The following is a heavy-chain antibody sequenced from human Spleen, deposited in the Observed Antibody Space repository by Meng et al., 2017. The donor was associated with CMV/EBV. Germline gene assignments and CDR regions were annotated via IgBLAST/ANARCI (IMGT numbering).Heavy chain of an antibody. J-gene: IGHJ4*02. V-gene: IGHV3-7*01. Sequence: GESLKISCAASGFSFNSYGMSWVRQAPGKGLEWVANIKQDGSEHYYVDSVRGRFTISRDNAKNSLYLQLNSLRAEDTAVYYCARKYDFWSGWYFDYWGQGTLVTVSS. CDR3: ARKYDFWSGWYFDY. D-gene: IGHD3-3*01. CDR1: GFSFNSYG. CDR2: IKQDGSEH.